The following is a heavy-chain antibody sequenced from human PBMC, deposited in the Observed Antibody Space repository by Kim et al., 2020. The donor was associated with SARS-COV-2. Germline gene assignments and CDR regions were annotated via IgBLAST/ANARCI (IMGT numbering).Heavy chain of an antibody. J-gene: IGHJ4*02. CDR3: AKAEYQMYLFDY. Sequence: KYYGDSVKGRFTISRDNSKNTLYLEMNSLRTEDTAVYYCAKAEYQMYLFDYWGQGTLVTVSS. D-gene: IGHD2-2*01. CDR2: K. V-gene: IGHV3-30*02.